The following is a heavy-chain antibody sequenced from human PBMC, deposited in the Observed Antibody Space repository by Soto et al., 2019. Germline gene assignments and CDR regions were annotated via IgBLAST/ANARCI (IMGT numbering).Heavy chain of an antibody. J-gene: IGHJ4*02. CDR2: VDPGVSDT. CDR3: ARRACGLQPDY. Sequence: GESLKISRKGAGYTFTDYWVVWARQLPGKGLVWMGIVDPGVSDTRDSPSFQGQVTMSADKSINTAYLQWGSLKASDTAMHYCARRACGLQPDYWGQGTLVTVS. V-gene: IGHV5-51*01. D-gene: IGHD1-1*01. CDR1: GYTFTDYW.